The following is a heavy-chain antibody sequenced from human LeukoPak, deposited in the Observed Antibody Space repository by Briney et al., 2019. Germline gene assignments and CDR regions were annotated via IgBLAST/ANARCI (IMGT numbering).Heavy chain of an antibody. Sequence: PSETLSLTCTVSGGSISSYYWNWIRQPPGKGLEWIGYIYYSGSTDYNPSLKSRVTISVDTSKNQFSLKVSSVTAADTAVYYCARESGRGFDYWGQGTLVTVSS. CDR1: GGSISSYY. CDR3: ARESGRGFDY. J-gene: IGHJ4*02. V-gene: IGHV4-59*01. CDR2: IYYSGST.